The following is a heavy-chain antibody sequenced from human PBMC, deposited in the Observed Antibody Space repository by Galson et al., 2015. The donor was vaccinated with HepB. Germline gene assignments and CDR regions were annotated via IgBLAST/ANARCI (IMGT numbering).Heavy chain of an antibody. CDR1: GYTFTNYN. D-gene: IGHD6-13*01. Sequence: SCKASGYTFTNYNINWVRQAPGQGLQWMGWISAYNGNTNYAQKFQGRVTMTTDTSTRTVYMDLRNLRSDDTAVYYCARSGTAAGFLGHWGQGTLVTVSS. CDR2: ISAYNGNT. CDR3: ARSGTAAGFLGH. J-gene: IGHJ4*02. V-gene: IGHV1-18*01.